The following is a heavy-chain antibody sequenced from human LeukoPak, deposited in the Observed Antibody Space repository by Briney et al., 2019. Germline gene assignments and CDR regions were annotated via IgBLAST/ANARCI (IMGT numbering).Heavy chain of an antibody. D-gene: IGHD6-19*01. CDR1: GGSFSGYY. CDR3: ARSQARLSWFDP. J-gene: IGHJ5*02. Sequence: PSETLSLTCAVYGGSFSGYYWSWIRQPPGKGLEWIGEINHSGSTNYNPSLKSRVTISVDTSKNQFSLKLRSVTAADRAVYYCARSQARLSWFDPWGQGILVTVSS. V-gene: IGHV4-34*01. CDR2: INHSGST.